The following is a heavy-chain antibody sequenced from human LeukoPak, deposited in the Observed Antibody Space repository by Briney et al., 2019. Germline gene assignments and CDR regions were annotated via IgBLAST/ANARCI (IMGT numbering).Heavy chain of an antibody. CDR1: GGSFSGYY. CDR2: INHSGST. V-gene: IGHV4-34*01. D-gene: IGHD1-7*01. CDR3: ASDWNYVPLDC. Sequence: SETLSLTCAVYGGSFSGYYWSWIRQPPGKGPEWIGEINHSGSTNYNPSLKSRVTISVDTSKNQFSLKLSSVTAADTAVYYCASDWNYVPLDCWGQGTMVTVSS. J-gene: IGHJ4*02.